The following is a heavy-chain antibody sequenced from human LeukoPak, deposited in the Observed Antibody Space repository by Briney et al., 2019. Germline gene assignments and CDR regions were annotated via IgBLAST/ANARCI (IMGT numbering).Heavy chain of an antibody. V-gene: IGHV1-18*01. D-gene: IGHD2-2*01. CDR1: GYTFTSYG. CDR2: ISAFNGNT. J-gene: IGHJ3*02. CDR3: ARGGIVVVPAAMDDAFDI. Sequence: GASVKVSCKASGYTFTSYGISWVRQAPGQGLEWMGWISAFNGNTNYAQKLQGRVTMTTDTSTSTAYMELRSLRSDDTAVYYCARGGIVVVPAAMDDAFDIWGQGTMVTVSS.